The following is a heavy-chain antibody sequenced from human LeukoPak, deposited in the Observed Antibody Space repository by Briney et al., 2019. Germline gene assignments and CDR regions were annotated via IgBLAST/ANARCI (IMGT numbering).Heavy chain of an antibody. V-gene: IGHV3-7*01. D-gene: IGHD4-11*01. J-gene: IGHJ4*02. CDR3: APSGAYSNFDH. CDR2: IKQDGSET. Sequence: PGGSLRLSCAASGFTFSAFWVSWVRQAPGKGLEWVANIKQDGSETHYVDSVRGRFTISRDNAKNSLYLQMNSLRAEDTAVYYCAPSGAYSNFDHWGQGTLVTVSS. CDR1: GFTFSAFW.